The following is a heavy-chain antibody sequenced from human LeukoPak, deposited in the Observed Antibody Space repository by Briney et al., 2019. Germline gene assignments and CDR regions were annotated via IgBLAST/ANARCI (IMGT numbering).Heavy chain of an antibody. V-gene: IGHV1-18*01. D-gene: IGHD5-12*01. CDR3: ARAASGYSGYGPFDY. J-gene: IGHJ4*02. CDR1: GYTFTSYG. Sequence: ASVKVSCKASGYTFTSYGISWVRQAPGQGLEWMGWISAYNGNTNYAQKLQGRVTMTTDTSTSAAYMELRSLRSDDTAVYYCARAASGYSGYGPFDYWGQGTLFTVSS. CDR2: ISAYNGNT.